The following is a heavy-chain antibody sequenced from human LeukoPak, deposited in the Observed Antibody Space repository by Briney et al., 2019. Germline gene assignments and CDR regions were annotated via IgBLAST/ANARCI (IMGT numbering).Heavy chain of an antibody. Sequence: SESLSLTCSVSGGSISTYYWSWIRQPPGKGLEWIAWIHYSGSTNYNPSLKSRVTISLDTSKNQFSLKLSSVTAADTAVYHCAKFASVAGGTNWFDAWGQGTLVTVSA. CDR2: IHYSGST. CDR1: GGSISTYY. V-gene: IGHV4-59*08. CDR3: AKFASVAGGTNWFDA. D-gene: IGHD2-15*01. J-gene: IGHJ5*02.